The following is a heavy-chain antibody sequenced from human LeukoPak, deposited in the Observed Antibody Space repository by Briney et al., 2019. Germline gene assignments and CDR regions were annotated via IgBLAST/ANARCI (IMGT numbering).Heavy chain of an antibody. Sequence: SQTLSLTCTVSGGSISSGSYYWNWIRQPAGKGLEWIGRIYTSGSTNYNPSLKSRVTISVDTSKNQFSLKLSSVTAADTAVYYCAREANPPGSFFDYWGRGTLVTVSS. CDR1: GGSISSGSYY. D-gene: IGHD6-6*01. CDR3: AREANPPGSFFDY. CDR2: IYTSGST. J-gene: IGHJ4*02. V-gene: IGHV4-61*02.